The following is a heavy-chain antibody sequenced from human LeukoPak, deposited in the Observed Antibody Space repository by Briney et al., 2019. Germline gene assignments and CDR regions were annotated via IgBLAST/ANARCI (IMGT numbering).Heavy chain of an antibody. Sequence: GGSLRLSCAASGFSFSNYWMDWVRQAPGKGLVWVSRINGDGSSRGYADSVKGRFSISRDSAKNTLYLQMSSLRAEDTAVYYCAREAVPAGKDSWGQGTLVTVSS. CDR3: AREAVPAGKDS. D-gene: IGHD2-2*01. V-gene: IGHV3-74*01. CDR2: INGDGSSR. CDR1: GFSFSNYW. J-gene: IGHJ4*02.